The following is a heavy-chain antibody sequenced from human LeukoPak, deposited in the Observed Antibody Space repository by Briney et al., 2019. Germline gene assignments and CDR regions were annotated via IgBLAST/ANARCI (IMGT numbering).Heavy chain of an antibody. CDR3: ASDPRGYSSGYVADY. J-gene: IGHJ4*02. CDR2: ISYDGSNK. CDR1: GFTFSSYA. D-gene: IGHD6-19*01. V-gene: IGHV3-30-3*01. Sequence: GGSLRLSCAASGFTFSSYAMHWVRQAPGKGLEWVAVISYDGSNKYHADSVKGRFTISRDNSKNTLYLQMNSLRAEDTAVYYCASDPRGYSSGYVADYWGQGTLVTVSS.